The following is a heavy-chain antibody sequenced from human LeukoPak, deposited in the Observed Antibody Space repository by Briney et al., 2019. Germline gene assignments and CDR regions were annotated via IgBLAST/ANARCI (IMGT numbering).Heavy chain of an antibody. CDR3: ARPIRDGYNSFDY. CDR2: INPNSGGT. Sequence: GASVKVSCKASGYTFTGYYMHWVRQAPGQGLEWMGWINPNSGGTNYAQKFQGRVTMTRDTSISTAYMELSSLRSEDTAVYYCARPIRDGYNSFDYWGQGTLVTVSS. V-gene: IGHV1-2*02. J-gene: IGHJ4*02. D-gene: IGHD5-24*01. CDR1: GYTFTGYY.